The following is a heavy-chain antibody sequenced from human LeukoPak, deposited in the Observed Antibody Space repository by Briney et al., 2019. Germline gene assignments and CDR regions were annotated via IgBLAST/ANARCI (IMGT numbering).Heavy chain of an antibody. CDR3: ARDSGSHA. Sequence: SVPVPCTAFAGTFSSYAISWVRQAPGQGLEWMGGIIPIFGTATYAQKFQGRVTITTDESTSTAYMELSSLRSEDPAVYYCARDSGSHAWGQGTLVTVSS. J-gene: IGHJ5*02. D-gene: IGHD1-26*01. CDR2: IIPIFGTA. V-gene: IGHV1-69*05. CDR1: AGTFSSYA.